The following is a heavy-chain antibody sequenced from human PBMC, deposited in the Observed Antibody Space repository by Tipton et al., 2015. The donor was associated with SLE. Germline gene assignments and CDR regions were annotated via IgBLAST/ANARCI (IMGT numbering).Heavy chain of an antibody. Sequence: GSLRLSCVASGFSFSSRWMSWVRQAPGKGLEWVANIKQDGSETYYVDSVKGRFTISRDNAKNSLYLQMNSLRAEDTAVYYCARDWAYMDVWGKGTTVTVSS. CDR2: IKQDGSET. J-gene: IGHJ6*03. D-gene: IGHD3-16*01. CDR3: ARDWAYMDV. CDR1: GFSFSSRW. V-gene: IGHV3-7*01.